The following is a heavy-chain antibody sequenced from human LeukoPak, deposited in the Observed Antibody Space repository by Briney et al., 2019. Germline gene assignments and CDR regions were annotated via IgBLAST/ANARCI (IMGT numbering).Heavy chain of an antibody. CDR2: IGGSGGST. V-gene: IGHV3-23*01. CDR3: AAYGDYVDSGFDY. D-gene: IGHD4-17*01. Sequence: AGGSLRLSCAASGFTFSSYAMSWVRKAPGKGLEWVSAIGGSGGSTYYADSVKGRFTISRDNSKNTLYLQMNSLRAEDTAVYYCAAYGDYVDSGFDYWGQGTLVTVSS. J-gene: IGHJ4*02. CDR1: GFTFSSYA.